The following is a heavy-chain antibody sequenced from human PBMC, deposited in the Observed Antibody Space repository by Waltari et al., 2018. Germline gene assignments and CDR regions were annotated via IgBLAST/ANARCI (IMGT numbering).Heavy chain of an antibody. J-gene: IGHJ4*02. CDR1: GFTLSTYE. Sequence: EVQLVESGGGLVQPGGSLRLSCAASGFTLSTYEMNWVRQAPGKGLEWISYSTSSGTTIYYTDSVKCRFAMSRDNAKNSLFLQMNSLRAEDTGVYYCVREGNYYDEFDYWGQGTRVTVSS. D-gene: IGHD3-22*01. CDR3: VREGNYYDEFDY. CDR2: STSSGTTI. V-gene: IGHV3-48*03.